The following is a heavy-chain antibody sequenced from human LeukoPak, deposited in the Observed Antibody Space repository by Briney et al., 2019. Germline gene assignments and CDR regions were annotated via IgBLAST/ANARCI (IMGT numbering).Heavy chain of an antibody. D-gene: IGHD3-3*01. Sequence: GGSLRLSCAASGFTVSSNYVSWVRQAPGKGLEWVSVIYSGGSTYYADSVKGRFTISRDNSKNTLYLQMNSLRAEDTAVYYCARGRDYDFWSGYQAYWGQGTLVTVSS. CDR1: GFTVSSNY. J-gene: IGHJ4*02. CDR3: ARGRDYDFWSGYQAY. CDR2: IYSGGST. V-gene: IGHV3-53*01.